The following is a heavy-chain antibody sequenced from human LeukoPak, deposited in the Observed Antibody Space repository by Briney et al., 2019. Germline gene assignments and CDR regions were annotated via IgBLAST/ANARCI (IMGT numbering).Heavy chain of an antibody. D-gene: IGHD4-17*01. V-gene: IGHV4-59*11. CDR2: ISYIGNT. Sequence: PSETLSPTCAVSADSFSSHYWTCIRQSPGKGLEWIGYISYIGNTNYNPSLKSRVTISIDTSKNQFSLKLRSVTAADTAVYYCARDLVTVTKGFDIWGQGTMVSVSS. CDR1: ADSFSSHY. CDR3: ARDLVTVTKGFDI. J-gene: IGHJ3*02.